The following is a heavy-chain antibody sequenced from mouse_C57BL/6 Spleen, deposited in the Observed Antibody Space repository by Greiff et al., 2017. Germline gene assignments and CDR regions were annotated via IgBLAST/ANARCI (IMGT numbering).Heavy chain of an antibody. CDR3: ARAGDYDRFYAMDY. CDR1: GFTFSSYA. D-gene: IGHD2-4*01. Sequence: EVQVVESGGGLVKPGGSLKLSCAASGFTFSSYAMSWVRQTPEKRLEWVATISDGGSYTYYPDNVKGRFTISRDNAKNNLYLQMSHLKSEDTAMYYCARAGDYDRFYAMDYWGQGTSVTVSS. V-gene: IGHV5-4*01. CDR2: ISDGGSYT. J-gene: IGHJ4*01.